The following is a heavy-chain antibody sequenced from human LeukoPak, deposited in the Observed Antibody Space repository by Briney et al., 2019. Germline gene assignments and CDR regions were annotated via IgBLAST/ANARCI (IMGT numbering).Heavy chain of an antibody. V-gene: IGHV3-23*01. CDR3: AKGGTSLDY. J-gene: IGHJ4*02. D-gene: IGHD1-7*01. CDR2: ISGSGGST. CDR1: GFTFSSYA. Sequence: RSGGSLRLSCAASGFTFSSYAMSWVRQAPGKGLEWVSAISGSGGSTYYADSVKGRFTISRGSAKNSLYLQMNSLRVEDTSVYYCAKGGTSLDYWGQGTLVTVSS.